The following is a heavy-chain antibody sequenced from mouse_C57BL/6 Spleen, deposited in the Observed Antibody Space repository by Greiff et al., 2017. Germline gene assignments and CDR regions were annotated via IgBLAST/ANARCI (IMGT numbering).Heavy chain of an antibody. J-gene: IGHJ3*01. CDR1: GYAFSSYW. CDR2: IYPGDGDT. Sequence: VQLQQSGAELVKPGASVKISCKASGYAFSSYWLNWVKQRPGKGLEWIGQIYPGDGDTNYNGKFKGKATLTADKSSSTAYMQLSSLTSEDSAVYFCASNSNYEAWFAYWGQGTLGTVSA. CDR3: ASNSNYEAWFAY. V-gene: IGHV1-80*01. D-gene: IGHD2-5*01.